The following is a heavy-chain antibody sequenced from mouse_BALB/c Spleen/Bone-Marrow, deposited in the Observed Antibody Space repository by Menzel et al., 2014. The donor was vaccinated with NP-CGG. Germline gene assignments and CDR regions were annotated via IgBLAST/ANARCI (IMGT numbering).Heavy chain of an antibody. J-gene: IGHJ1*01. CDR1: GFTFSSYG. D-gene: IGHD1-1*01. CDR2: INNNGGST. V-gene: IGHV5-6-3*01. CDR3: ARVYGWYFDV. Sequence: EVKLEESGGGLVQPGGSLKLSCVASGFTFSSYGMSWVRQTPDKRLELVATINNNGGSTYYPDSVKGQFTISRDNAKNTLYLQMSSLKSEDTDMYYCARVYGWYFDVWGAGTTVTVSS.